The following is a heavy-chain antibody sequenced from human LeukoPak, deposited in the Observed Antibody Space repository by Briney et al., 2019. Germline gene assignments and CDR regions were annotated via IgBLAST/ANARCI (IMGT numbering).Heavy chain of an antibody. V-gene: IGHV3-23*01. J-gene: IGHJ4*02. CDR2: ISGSGGST. D-gene: IGHD6-19*01. CDR1: GFTFSSYA. CDR3: AKDDAARIAVAGTGFDY. Sequence: GGSLRLSCAASGFTFSSYATSWVRQAPGKGLEWVSAISGSGGSTYYADSVKGRFTISRDNSKNTLYLQMNSLRAEDTAVYYCAKDDAARIAVAGTGFDYWGQGTLVTVSS.